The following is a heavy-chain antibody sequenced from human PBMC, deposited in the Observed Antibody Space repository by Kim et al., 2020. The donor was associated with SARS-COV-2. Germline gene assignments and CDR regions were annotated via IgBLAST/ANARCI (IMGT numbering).Heavy chain of an antibody. V-gene: IGHV3-49*04. J-gene: IGHJ6*03. CDR3: TRVQFLEWLSLFGDYYMDV. CDR1: GFTFGDYA. Sequence: GGSLRLSCTASGFTFGDYAMSWVRQAPGKGLEWVGFIRSKAYGGTTEYAASVKGRFTISRDDSKSIAYLQMNSLKTEDTAVYYCTRVQFLEWLSLFGDYYMDVWGKGTTVTVSS. CDR2: IRSKAYGGTT. D-gene: IGHD3-3*01.